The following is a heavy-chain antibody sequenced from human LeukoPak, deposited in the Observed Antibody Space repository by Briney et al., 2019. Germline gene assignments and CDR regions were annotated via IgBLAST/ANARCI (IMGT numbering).Heavy chain of an antibody. J-gene: IGHJ4*02. Sequence: PGGSLRLSCAASGFTLSSYGLNWVRQAPGKGLKWLSYISTSTRITTSVYYADSVKGRFTVSRDNAKNSVYLQMNSLRDEDTAVYYCARDLSLSYWGQGTLVTVSS. CDR1: GFTLSSYG. V-gene: IGHV3-48*02. CDR2: ISTSTRITTSV. CDR3: ARDLSLSY.